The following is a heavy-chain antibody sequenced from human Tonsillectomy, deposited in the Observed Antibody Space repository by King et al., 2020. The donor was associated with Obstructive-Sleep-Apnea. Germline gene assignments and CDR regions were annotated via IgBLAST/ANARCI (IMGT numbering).Heavy chain of an antibody. CDR3: ARTDYGDYVIRY. V-gene: IGHV3-30*04. Sequence: VQLVESGGGVVQPGRSLRLSCAASGFTFSSYAMHLVRQAPGKGLEWGAVISYDGINKYYVDSVKGRFTISRDKSKNTVNVPMNSLRVEDTAVYYCARTDYGDYVIRYWGQGTLVTVSS. CDR1: GFTFSSYA. D-gene: IGHD4-17*01. J-gene: IGHJ4*02. CDR2: ISYDGINK.